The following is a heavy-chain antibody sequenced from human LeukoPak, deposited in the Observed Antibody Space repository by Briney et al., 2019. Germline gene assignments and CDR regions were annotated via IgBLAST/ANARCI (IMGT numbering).Heavy chain of an antibody. Sequence: SETLSLTCSVSGGSISNYYWSWIRQPPGKGLEWIGYIYYSGSTNYNPSLKSRVTISEDTSKNQFSLKLSSVTAADTAVYYCARYSSSSYYYGMDVWGQGTTVTVSS. CDR2: IYYSGST. J-gene: IGHJ6*02. D-gene: IGHD6-13*01. CDR1: GGSISNYY. V-gene: IGHV4-59*08. CDR3: ARYSSSSYYYGMDV.